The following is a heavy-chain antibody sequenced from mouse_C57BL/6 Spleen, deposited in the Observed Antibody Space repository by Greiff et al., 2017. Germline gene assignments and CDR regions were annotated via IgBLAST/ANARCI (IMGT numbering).Heavy chain of an antibody. CDR3: ARSGQPLDY. V-gene: IGHV1-54*01. CDR1: GYAFTNYL. CDR2: INPGSGGT. Sequence: VQLQQSGAELVRPGPSVKVSCKASGYAFTNYLIEWVKQRPGQGLEWIGVINPGSGGTNYNEKFKGKATLTADKSSSTAYMQLSSLTSEDSAVYFCARSGQPLDYWGQGTTLTVSS. J-gene: IGHJ2*01. D-gene: IGHD3-3*01.